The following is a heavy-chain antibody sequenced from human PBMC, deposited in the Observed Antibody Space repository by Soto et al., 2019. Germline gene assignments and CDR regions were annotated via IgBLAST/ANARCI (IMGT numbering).Heavy chain of an antibody. J-gene: IGHJ4*02. D-gene: IGHD1-26*01. CDR2: IRSKASNYAT. Sequence: EVQLVESGGNLVQPGGSLKLSCAASGFTFSGSAMHWVRQASGKGLEWVGRIRSKASNYATTYAASVTGRFTISRDDSKNTTDLQMNSLKVEDTALYYCTINSALSAGLVNGWGQGTLVTVSS. CDR1: GFTFSGSA. V-gene: IGHV3-73*01. CDR3: TINSALSAGLVNG.